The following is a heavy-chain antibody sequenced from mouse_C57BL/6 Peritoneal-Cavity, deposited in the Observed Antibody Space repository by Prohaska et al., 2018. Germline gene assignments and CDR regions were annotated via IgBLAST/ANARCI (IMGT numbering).Heavy chain of an antibody. J-gene: IGHJ1*03. Sequence: EVQLLETGGGLVQPGGSRGLSCEGSGLTFSGFWMSWVRQTPGKTLEWIGDINSDCSAINYAPSIKDRFTIFRDNDKSTLYLQMSNVRSEDTATYFCMRYGNYWYFDVWGTGTTVTVSS. CDR3: MRYGNYWYFDV. D-gene: IGHD2-1*01. V-gene: IGHV11-2*01. CDR2: INSDCSAI. CDR1: GLTFSGFW.